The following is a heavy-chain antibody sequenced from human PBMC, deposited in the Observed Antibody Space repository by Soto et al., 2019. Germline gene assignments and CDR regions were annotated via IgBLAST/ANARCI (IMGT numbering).Heavy chain of an antibody. CDR1: GGSISSGAYY. V-gene: IGHV4-30-4*01. D-gene: IGHD5-12*01. Sequence: SETLSLTCTVSGGSISSGAYYWSWIRQPPGKGLEYIGYIYYSGSSHYNPSLKSRVTISLDTSRNQFSLKLSSVTAADTAVYYCARPIVATIGGMDVWGQGTTVTVSS. CDR3: ARPIVATIGGMDV. CDR2: IYYSGSS. J-gene: IGHJ6*02.